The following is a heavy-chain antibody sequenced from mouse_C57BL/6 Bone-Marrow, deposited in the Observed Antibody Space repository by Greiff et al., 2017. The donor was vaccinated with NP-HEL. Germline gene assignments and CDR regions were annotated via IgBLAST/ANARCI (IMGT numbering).Heavy chain of an antibody. CDR2: IDPSDSYT. V-gene: IGHV1-69*01. D-gene: IGHD2-3*01. CDR3: ARGNDGHGGAMDY. J-gene: IGHJ4*01. Sequence: QVQLQQPGAELVMPGASVKLSCKASGYTFTSYWMHWVKQRPGQGLAWIGEIDPSDSYTNYNQKFKGKSTLTVDKSSSTAYMQLSSLTSEDSAVYYCARGNDGHGGAMDYWGQGTSVTVSS. CDR1: GYTFTSYW.